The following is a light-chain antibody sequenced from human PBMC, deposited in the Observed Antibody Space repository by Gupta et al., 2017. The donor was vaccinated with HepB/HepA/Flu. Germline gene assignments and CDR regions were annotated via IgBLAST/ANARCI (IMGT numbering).Light chain of an antibody. CDR2: KVS. CDR1: QSLVYSDGNTY. Sequence: DVVMTQSPLSLPVPLGQPASISCRSSQSLVYSDGNTYLNWFQQRPVQSPRRLIYKVSNRDEGGRDRCSGSGYGTDSXLKISSXEAEDVGVYYCWHGPHGRPPFTFGXGTKVDIK. V-gene: IGKV2-30*01. CDR3: WHGPHGRPPFT. J-gene: IGKJ3*01.